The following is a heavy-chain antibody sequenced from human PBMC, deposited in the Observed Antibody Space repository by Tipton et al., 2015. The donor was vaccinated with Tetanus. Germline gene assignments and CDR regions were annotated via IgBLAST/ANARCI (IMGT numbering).Heavy chain of an antibody. J-gene: IGHJ4*02. CDR1: GFTFSDFG. D-gene: IGHD4-23*01. CDR2: IASDGSNK. Sequence: QLVQSGGGVVQPGRSLRLSCAASGFTFSDFGMHWVRQAPGKGLEWVALIASDGSNKYYADSVKGRFTISRDNSRNTLYLQMNSLRAEDTAVYYCARDISGGNSEKGDYWGQGTLVTVSS. V-gene: IGHV3-30*03. CDR3: ARDISGGNSEKGDY.